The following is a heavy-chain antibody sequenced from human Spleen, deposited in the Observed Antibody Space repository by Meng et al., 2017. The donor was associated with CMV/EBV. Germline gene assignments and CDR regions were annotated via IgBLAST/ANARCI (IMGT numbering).Heavy chain of an antibody. CDR1: GGSTSSSSYY. J-gene: IGHJ4*02. CDR3: ARVKSSSYLPRALYFDY. Sequence: GSLRLSCTVSGGSTSSSSYYWGWIRQPPGKGLEWIGSIYYSGSTYYNPSLKSRVTISVDTSKNQFSLKLSSVTAADTAVYYCARVKSSSYLPRALYFDYWGQGTLVTVSS. D-gene: IGHD3-10*01. V-gene: IGHV4-39*07. CDR2: IYYSGST.